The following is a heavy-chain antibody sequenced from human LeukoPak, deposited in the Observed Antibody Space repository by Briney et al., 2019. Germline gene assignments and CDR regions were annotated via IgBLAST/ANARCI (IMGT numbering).Heavy chain of an antibody. V-gene: IGHV4-39*07. J-gene: IGHJ5*02. CDR3: ARAHDVIVVVPAANNWFDP. Sequence: SETLSLTCTVSGGSISSSSYYWGWIRQPPGKGLEWIGSIYYSGSTYYNPSLKSRVTISVDTSKNQFSLKLSSVTAADTAVYYCARAHDVIVVVPAANNWFDPWGQGTLVTVSS. CDR1: GGSISSSSYY. CDR2: IYYSGST. D-gene: IGHD2-2*01.